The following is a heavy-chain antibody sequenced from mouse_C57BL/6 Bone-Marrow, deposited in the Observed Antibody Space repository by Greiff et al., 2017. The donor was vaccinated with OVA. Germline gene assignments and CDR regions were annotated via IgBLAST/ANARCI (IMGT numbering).Heavy chain of an antibody. CDR3: ARKGTTVVPYAMDY. V-gene: IGHV2-2*01. CDR1: GFSLTSYG. CDR2: IWSGGST. J-gene: IGHJ4*01. Sequence: VQGVESGPGLVQPSQSLSITCTVSGFSLTSYGVHWVRQSPGKGLEWLGVIWSGGSTDYNAAFISRLSISKDNSKSQVFFKMNSLQADDTAIYYCARKGTTVVPYAMDYWGQGTSVTVSS. D-gene: IGHD1-1*01.